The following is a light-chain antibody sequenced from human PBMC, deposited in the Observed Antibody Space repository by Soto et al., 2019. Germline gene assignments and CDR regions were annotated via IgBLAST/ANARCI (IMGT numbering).Light chain of an antibody. CDR2: EVS. J-gene: IGLJ2*01. V-gene: IGLV2-8*01. CDR3: SSYAGSYVV. CDR1: SSDVGGYNY. Sequence: QSALTQPPSASGSPGQSVTICCTGTSSDVGGYNYVSWYQQHPGKAPKLMIYEVSKRPSGVPDRFSGSKSGNTASLTVSGLQAEDEADYYCSSYAGSYVVFGGGTMVTVL.